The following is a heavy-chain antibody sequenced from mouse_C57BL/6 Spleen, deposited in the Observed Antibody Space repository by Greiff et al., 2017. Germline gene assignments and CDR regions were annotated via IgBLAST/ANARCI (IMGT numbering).Heavy chain of an antibody. V-gene: IGHV2-5*01. CDR1: GFSLTSYG. D-gene: IGHD2-1*01. Sequence: VQLQQSGPGLVQPSQSLSITCTVSGFSLTSYGVHWVRQSPGKGLEWLGVIWRGGSTDYNAAFMSRLSITKDNSKSQVFFKMNSLQADDTAIYYCTNYGNFDYYAMDYWGQGTSVTVSS. J-gene: IGHJ4*01. CDR2: IWRGGST. CDR3: TNYGNFDYYAMDY.